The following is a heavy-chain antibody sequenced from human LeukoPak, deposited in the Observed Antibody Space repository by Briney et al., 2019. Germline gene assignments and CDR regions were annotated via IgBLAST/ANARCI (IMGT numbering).Heavy chain of an antibody. Sequence: SETLCLTCTVSGYSISSGYYWGWIRQPPGKGLEWIGSIYHSGSTYYNPSLKSRVTISVDTSKNQFSLKLSSVTAADTAVYYCARESGEYYDFWSGYWYYFDYWGQGTLVTVSS. D-gene: IGHD3-3*01. V-gene: IGHV4-38-2*02. CDR2: IYHSGST. J-gene: IGHJ4*02. CDR3: ARESGEYYDFWSGYWYYFDY. CDR1: GYSISSGYY.